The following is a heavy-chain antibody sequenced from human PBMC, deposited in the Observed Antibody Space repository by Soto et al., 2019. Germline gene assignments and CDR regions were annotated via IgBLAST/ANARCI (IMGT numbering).Heavy chain of an antibody. V-gene: IGHV1-2*04. Sequence: GASVKVSCTASGYTFTDHYLHWVRQAPGQGPEWMGWIDPYSGATKSAQKFQGWVAMTRDTSINTAYMELSRLRSDDTAIYYCARDFFPSVVTIRQYYGLDVWGQGTTVTVSS. D-gene: IGHD2-15*01. CDR1: GYTFTDHY. J-gene: IGHJ6*02. CDR3: ARDFFPSVVTIRQYYGLDV. CDR2: IDPYSGAT.